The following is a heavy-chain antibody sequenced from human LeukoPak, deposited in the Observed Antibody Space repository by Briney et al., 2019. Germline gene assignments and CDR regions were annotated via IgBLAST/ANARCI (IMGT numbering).Heavy chain of an antibody. CDR1: GGSISSGGYY. V-gene: IGHV4-31*03. CDR3: ARERIAARQNYFDY. D-gene: IGHD6-6*01. CDR2: IYYSGST. Sequence: SETLSLTCTVSGGSISSGGYYWSWIRQHPGKGLEWIGYIYYSGSTYYNPSLKSRVTISVDTSKSQFSLKLSSVTAADTAVYYCARERIAARQNYFDYWGQGTLVTVSS. J-gene: IGHJ4*02.